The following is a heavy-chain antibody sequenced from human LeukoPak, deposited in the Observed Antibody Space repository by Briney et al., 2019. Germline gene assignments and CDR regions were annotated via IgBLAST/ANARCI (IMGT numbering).Heavy chain of an antibody. CDR1: RFTVSSNH. Sequence: GGSLRLSCAASRFTVSSNHMSWVPHTPGKGLEWGSVMYGGGATYYADSVKGQFTISRTNSKNTLYLQMNSLRDEDTAVYYCARIITWRMDVWGQGTTVIVS. CDR2: MYGGGAT. CDR3: ARIITWRMDV. V-gene: IGHV3-53*04. D-gene: IGHD3-22*01. J-gene: IGHJ6*02.